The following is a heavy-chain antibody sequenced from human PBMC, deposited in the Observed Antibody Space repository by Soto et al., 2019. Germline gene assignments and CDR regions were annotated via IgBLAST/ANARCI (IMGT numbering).Heavy chain of an antibody. CDR2: MNPNTGDT. D-gene: IGHD5-12*01. J-gene: IGHJ4*02. CDR3: ARGDGYIFDD. Sequence: QVQLVQSGAEVKKPGASVKVSCKASGYTFISYDINWVRQATGQGLEWMGGMNPNTGDTGYAQKFQGRVTMTRNTSINTANLELSSLRSDDTAVYFCARGDGYIFDDWGQGTLVTVSS. V-gene: IGHV1-8*01. CDR1: GYTFISYD.